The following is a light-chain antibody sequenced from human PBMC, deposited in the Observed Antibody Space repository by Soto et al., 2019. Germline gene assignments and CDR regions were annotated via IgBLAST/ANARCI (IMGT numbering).Light chain of an antibody. Sequence: DIQMTQSPSSLSASVGDRVTITCRASQGISSFLNWYQQKPGKAPRLLIYAASSLQSGVPSRFSASGSGTDFTLTISSLQPEDFATYYCQQSYSTPETFGQGTKVEIK. V-gene: IGKV1-39*01. CDR3: QQSYSTPET. CDR1: QGISSF. J-gene: IGKJ1*01. CDR2: AAS.